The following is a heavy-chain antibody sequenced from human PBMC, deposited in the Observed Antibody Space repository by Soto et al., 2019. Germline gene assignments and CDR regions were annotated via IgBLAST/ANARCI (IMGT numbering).Heavy chain of an antibody. V-gene: IGHV5-51*01. D-gene: IGHD1-26*01. Sequence: PGESLKISCKGSGYIFTNYWIGWVRQMPGKGLEWMGIIYPGDSDTRYSPSFQGQVTISADKSISTAYLQWGSLKASDTAMYYSASRGTPRSIVGALDYWGQGSLVTVSS. CDR3: ASRGTPRSIVGALDY. J-gene: IGHJ4*02. CDR2: IYPGDSDT. CDR1: GYIFTNYW.